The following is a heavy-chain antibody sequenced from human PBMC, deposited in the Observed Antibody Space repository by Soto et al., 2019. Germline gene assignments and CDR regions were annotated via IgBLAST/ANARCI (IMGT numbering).Heavy chain of an antibody. J-gene: IGHJ6*03. CDR2: ISWNSGSL. V-gene: IGHV3-9*01. CDR3: AKDSGSGSNVLGYYMDV. D-gene: IGHD3-10*01. CDR1: GFTFDAYA. Sequence: EVQLVESGGGLVQPGRSLRLSCAASGFTFDAYAMHWVRQAPGKGLEWVSGISWNSGSLGYADSVKGRFTISRDNAKNSLYLQMNSLRAEDTALYYGAKDSGSGSNVLGYYMDVWCKGTTVTVSS.